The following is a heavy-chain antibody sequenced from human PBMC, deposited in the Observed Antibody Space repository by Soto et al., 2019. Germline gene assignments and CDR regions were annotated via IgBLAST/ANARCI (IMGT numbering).Heavy chain of an antibody. Sequence: QVQLVQSGAEVKKPGSSVKVSCKASGGTFSSYAISWVRQAPGQGLEWMGVIIPIFRTAEYAQKFQGRVTITADESTSTASMELSSLRSEDTAVYYCASVETQRYYYGMDVWGQGTTVTVSS. CDR1: GGTFSSYA. J-gene: IGHJ6*02. CDR2: IIPIFRTA. CDR3: ASVETQRYYYGMDV. D-gene: IGHD2-15*01. V-gene: IGHV1-69*12.